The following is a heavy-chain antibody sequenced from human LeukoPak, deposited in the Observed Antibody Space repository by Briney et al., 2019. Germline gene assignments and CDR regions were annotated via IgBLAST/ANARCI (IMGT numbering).Heavy chain of an antibody. CDR2: IYSDGVT. D-gene: IGHD6-13*01. V-gene: IGHV3-53*01. Sequence: GGSLRLSCAASGFTATSNYMSWVRQAQGKGMEWVSTIYSDGVTYYADSVKGRFTVSRDNSKNTLYLQMNSLRAEDTAVYYCAKGGLYSTSWFGFDAFDFWGQGTMVTVSS. J-gene: IGHJ3*01. CDR3: AKGGLYSTSWFGFDAFDF. CDR1: GFTATSNY.